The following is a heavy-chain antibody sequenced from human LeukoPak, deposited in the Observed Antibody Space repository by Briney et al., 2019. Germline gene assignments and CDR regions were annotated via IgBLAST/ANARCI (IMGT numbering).Heavy chain of an antibody. J-gene: IGHJ6*03. CDR1: GFTFDDYA. D-gene: IGHD5-18*01. Sequence: GGSLRLSCAASGFTFDDYAVHWVRQAPGKGLEWVSLISGDGGSTYYADSVKGRFTISRDNSKNSLYLQMNSLRTEDTALYYCAKEHLDAAMVRYYYYYYYMDVWGKGTTVTVSS. CDR3: AKEHLDAAMVRYYYYYYYMDV. CDR2: ISGDGGST. V-gene: IGHV3-43*02.